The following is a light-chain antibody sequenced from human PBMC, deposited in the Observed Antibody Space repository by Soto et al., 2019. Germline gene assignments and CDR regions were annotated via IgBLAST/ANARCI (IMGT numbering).Light chain of an antibody. Sequence: SVLTPPASVTGSPGQSITMSCTGTSSDVGSYNFVSWYRQHPGKAPKLMIYEGTKRPSGVSNRFSGSKSGYTASLTISGLQTEDEADYYCCSYAGSSTYVCGTGTKVTVL. CDR2: EGT. CDR1: SSDVGSYNF. J-gene: IGLJ1*01. V-gene: IGLV2-23*01. CDR3: CSYAGSSTYV.